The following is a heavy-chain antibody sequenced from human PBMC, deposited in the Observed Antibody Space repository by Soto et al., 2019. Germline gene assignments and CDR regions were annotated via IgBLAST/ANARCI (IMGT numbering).Heavy chain of an antibody. CDR3: ARGSSGSSPTFDY. D-gene: IGHD1-26*01. CDR1: GGSISSGGYS. CDR2: IYHSGST. J-gene: IGHJ4*02. V-gene: IGHV4-30-2*01. Sequence: SETLSLTCAVSGGSISSGGYSWSWIRQPPGKGLEWIGYIYHSGSTYYNPSLKSRVTISVDRSKNQFSLKLSSVTAADMAVYYCARGSSGSSPTFDYWGQGTLVIVSS.